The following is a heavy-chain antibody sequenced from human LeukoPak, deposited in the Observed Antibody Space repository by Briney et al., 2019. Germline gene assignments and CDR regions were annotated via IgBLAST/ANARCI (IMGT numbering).Heavy chain of an antibody. V-gene: IGHV4-4*09. Sequence: SETLSLTCAVSGDGISDIYWSWIRQPPGKGLEWIGFIHTSGSTYYIPSLKSRVTMSVDTSKNQFSLKLSSVTAADTAVYYCARADSVPAGDYHYWYMDVWGKGTTVTVSS. CDR2: IHTSGST. D-gene: IGHD6-13*01. J-gene: IGHJ6*03. CDR1: GDGISDIY. CDR3: ARADSVPAGDYHYWYMDV.